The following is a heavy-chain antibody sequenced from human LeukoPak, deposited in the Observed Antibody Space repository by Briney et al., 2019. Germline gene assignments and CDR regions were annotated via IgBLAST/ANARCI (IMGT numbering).Heavy chain of an antibody. D-gene: IGHD1-26*01. CDR3: AGPSGSYVRSDYYYMDV. CDR2: IIPIFGTA. Sequence: ASVKVSCKASGGTFSSYAISWVRQAPGQGLEWMGGIIPIFGTANYAQKFQGRVTITADKSTSTAYMELSSLRSEDTAVYYCAGPSGSYVRSDYYYMDVWGKGTTVTISS. CDR1: GGTFSSYA. V-gene: IGHV1-69*06. J-gene: IGHJ6*03.